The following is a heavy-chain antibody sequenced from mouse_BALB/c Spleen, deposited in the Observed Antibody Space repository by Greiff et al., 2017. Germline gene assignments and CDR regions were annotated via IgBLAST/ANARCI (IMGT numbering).Heavy chain of an antibody. CDR2: IYPGSGST. D-gene: IGHD1-1*02. CDR1: GYTFTSYW. Sequence: LQQPGSELVRPGASVKLSCKASGYTFTSYWMHWVKQRPGQGLEWIGNIYPGSGSTNYDEKFKSKATLTVDTSSSTAYMQLSSLTSEDSAVYYCARSPSLYGSYWYFDVWGAGTTVTVSS. V-gene: IGHV1S22*01. J-gene: IGHJ1*01. CDR3: ARSPSLYGSYWYFDV.